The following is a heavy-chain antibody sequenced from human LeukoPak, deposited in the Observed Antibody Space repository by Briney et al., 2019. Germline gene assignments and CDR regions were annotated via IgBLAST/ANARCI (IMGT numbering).Heavy chain of an antibody. CDR3: AKDPSGGTYVDSPDY. CDR1: GFTFSSYG. D-gene: IGHD3-16*01. V-gene: IGHV3-30*02. J-gene: IGHJ4*02. CDR2: IRYDGSNK. Sequence: GGSLRLSCAASGFTFSSYGMHWVRQAPGKGLEWVAFIRYDGSNKYYADSVNGRFTISRDNFKNTLYLQINSLRTEDTAVYYCAKDPSGGTYVDSPDYWGQGTLVTVSS.